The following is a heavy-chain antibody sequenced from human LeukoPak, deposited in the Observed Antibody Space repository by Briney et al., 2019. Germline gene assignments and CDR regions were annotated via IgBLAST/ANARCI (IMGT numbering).Heavy chain of an antibody. D-gene: IGHD3-22*01. CDR3: ARTNSSGRPRFDY. J-gene: IGHJ4*02. V-gene: IGHV4-34*01. CDR2: INHSGST. CDR1: GGSISSGGYS. Sequence: SETLSLTCAVSGGSISSGGYSWSWIRQPPGKGLEWIGEINHSGSTNYNPSLKSRVTISVDTSKNQFSLKLSSVTAADTAVYYCARTNSSGRPRFDYWGQGTLVTVSS.